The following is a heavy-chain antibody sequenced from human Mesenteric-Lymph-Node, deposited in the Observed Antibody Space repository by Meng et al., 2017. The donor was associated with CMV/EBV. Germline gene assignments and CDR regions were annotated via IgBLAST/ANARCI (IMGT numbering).Heavy chain of an antibody. J-gene: IGHJ4*02. CDR2: IYYSGST. Sequence: SETLSLTCTVSGGSISSSSYYWGWIRQPPGKGLEWIGSIYYSGSTYYNPSLKSRVTISVDTSKNQFSLKLSSVTAADTAVYYCARDPKGGIDCWGQGTLVTVSS. V-gene: IGHV4-39*07. CDR3: ARDPKGGIDC. D-gene: IGHD3-16*01. CDR1: GGSISSSSYY.